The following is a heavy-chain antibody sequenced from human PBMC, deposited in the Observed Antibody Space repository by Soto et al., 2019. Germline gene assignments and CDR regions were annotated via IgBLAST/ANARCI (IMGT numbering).Heavy chain of an antibody. V-gene: IGHV1-18*01. J-gene: IGHJ4*02. D-gene: IGHD1-1*01. CDR2: ISAHNDNT. Sequence: QVHLVQSGAEVRKPGASVKVSCKGSGYTFTSYGIAWVRQAPGQGLEWRGWISAHNDNTNHAQKVQGRVTVTRDTSTSTAYMELRNLRSDDTAVYYCARGRYGDYWGQGALVTVSS. CDR3: ARGRYGDY. CDR1: GYTFTSYG.